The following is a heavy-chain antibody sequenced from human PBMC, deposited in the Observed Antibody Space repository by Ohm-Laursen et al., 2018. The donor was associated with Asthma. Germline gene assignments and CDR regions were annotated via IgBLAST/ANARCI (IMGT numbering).Heavy chain of an antibody. CDR2: TSGTGSVI. V-gene: IGHV3-11*01. Sequence: SLRLSCSAPGFIFNNDFMSWIRQAPGKGLEWVSYTSGTGSVIYYADSVKGRFTISWDDAKNSPYLQMNSLRVDDTAVYYCATLGDSSITQWGQGTLVTVSS. J-gene: IGHJ4*02. D-gene: IGHD3-16*01. CDR1: GFIFNNDF. CDR3: ATLGDSSITQ.